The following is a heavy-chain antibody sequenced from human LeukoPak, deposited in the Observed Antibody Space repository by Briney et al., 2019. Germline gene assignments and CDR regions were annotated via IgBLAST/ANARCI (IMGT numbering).Heavy chain of an antibody. V-gene: IGHV4-59*12. J-gene: IGHJ4*02. Sequence: SETLSLTCTVSGGSSSSYYWRWIRQPPGKGLEWIGYIYYSGSTNYNPSLKSRVTISVDTSKNQFSLKLSSVTAADTAVYYCARDRRVAGIPGHFDYWGQGTLVTVSS. D-gene: IGHD6-19*01. CDR2: IYYSGST. CDR3: ARDRRVAGIPGHFDY. CDR1: GGSSSSYY.